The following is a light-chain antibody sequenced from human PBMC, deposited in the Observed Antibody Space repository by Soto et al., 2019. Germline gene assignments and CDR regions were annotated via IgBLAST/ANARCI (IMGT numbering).Light chain of an antibody. Sequence: EIVLTQSPGTLSLSPGERATLSCRASQSVSSSYLAWYQQKPGQAPRLLIYDASNRATGIPARFSGSGSGTEFTLTISSLQSEDFAVYYCQQRDIWPWTFGQGTKVDI. CDR1: QSVSSSY. CDR3: QQRDIWPWT. J-gene: IGKJ1*01. V-gene: IGKV3D-20*02. CDR2: DAS.